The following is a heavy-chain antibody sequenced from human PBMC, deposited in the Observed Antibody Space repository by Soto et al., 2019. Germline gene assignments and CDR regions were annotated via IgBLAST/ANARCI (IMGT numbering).Heavy chain of an antibody. CDR2: ISYDGSNK. CDR3: ARVYSSLDYGIDY. Sequence: GGSLRLSCAAFGLTFSSYSMHWVRQTPGKGLEWVAVISYDGSNKYYADSVKGRFTISRDNSKNTLYLQMNSLRPEDTAVYYCARVYSSLDYGIDYWGQGTLVTVSS. D-gene: IGHD6-6*01. J-gene: IGHJ4*02. CDR1: GLTFSSYS. V-gene: IGHV3-30-3*01.